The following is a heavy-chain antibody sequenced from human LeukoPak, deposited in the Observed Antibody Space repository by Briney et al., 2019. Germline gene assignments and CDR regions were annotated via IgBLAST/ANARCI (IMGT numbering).Heavy chain of an antibody. Sequence: ASVKVSCKASGYTFTGYYMHWVRQAPGQGLEWMGWINPNSGGTNYAQKFQGRVTMTRDTSISTAYMELSRLRSDDTAVYYCARDWGGWSHYYFDYWGQGTLVTVSS. CDR1: GYTFTGYY. V-gene: IGHV1-2*02. CDR2: INPNSGGT. J-gene: IGHJ4*02. CDR3: ARDWGGWSHYYFDY. D-gene: IGHD6-19*01.